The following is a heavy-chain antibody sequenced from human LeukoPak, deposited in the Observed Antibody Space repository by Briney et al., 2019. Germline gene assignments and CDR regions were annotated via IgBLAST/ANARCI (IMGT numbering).Heavy chain of an antibody. J-gene: IGHJ4*02. CDR3: AKNIVGATTPFDY. D-gene: IGHD1-26*01. CDR1: GFTFSSYG. CDR2: ISYDGSNT. V-gene: IGHV3-30*18. Sequence: GGSLRLSCAASGFTFSSYGMHWVRQAPGKGLEWVAVISYDGSNTYYADSVKGRFTISRDNSKNTLYLQMNSLRAEDTAVYYCAKNIVGATTPFDYWGQGTLVTVSS.